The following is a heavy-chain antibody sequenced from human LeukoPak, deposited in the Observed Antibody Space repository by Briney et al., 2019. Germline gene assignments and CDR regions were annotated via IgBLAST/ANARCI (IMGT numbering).Heavy chain of an antibody. CDR1: GYTFTSYG. CDR2: ISAYNGNT. Sequence: ASVKVSCKASGYTFTSYGISWVRQAPGQGLEWMGWISAYNGNTNYAQKLQGRVTMTTDTSTSTAYMELRSLRSDDTAVYYCARLIAGYSSGWPYYFDYWGQGTLVTVSS. D-gene: IGHD6-19*01. J-gene: IGHJ4*02. CDR3: ARLIAGYSSGWPYYFDY. V-gene: IGHV1-18*01.